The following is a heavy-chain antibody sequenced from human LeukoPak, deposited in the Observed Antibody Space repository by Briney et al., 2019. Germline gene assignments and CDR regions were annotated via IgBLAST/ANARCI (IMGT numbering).Heavy chain of an antibody. V-gene: IGHV4-4*07. Sequence: PSETLSLTCTVSGGSISIYYWSWIRQPAGKGLEWIGRIYISGSTNYNPSLKSRVTMSVDTSKNQFSLKLSSVTAADTAMYYCARVSGYDWESFYDYWGQGSLVTVSS. D-gene: IGHD5-12*01. CDR1: GGSISIYY. CDR2: IYISGST. J-gene: IGHJ4*02. CDR3: ARVSGYDWESFYDY.